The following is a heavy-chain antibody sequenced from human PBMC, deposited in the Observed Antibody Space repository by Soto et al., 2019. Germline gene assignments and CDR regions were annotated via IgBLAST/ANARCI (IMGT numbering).Heavy chain of an antibody. V-gene: IGHV1-69*01. D-gene: IGHD1-1*01. CDR2: IIPIFDTA. CDR3: ARNGTLTGYSDGMDV. J-gene: IGHJ6*02. Sequence: QVQLVQSGAELRKPGSSVKVSCKASGGTFSDSTINWVRQAPGQRLEWMGGIIPIFDTANYAEKFQGRVTITEDESTSTSFMEVSSLRSEDTAVYYCARNGTLTGYSDGMDVLGQGTMVTVSS. CDR1: GGTFSDST.